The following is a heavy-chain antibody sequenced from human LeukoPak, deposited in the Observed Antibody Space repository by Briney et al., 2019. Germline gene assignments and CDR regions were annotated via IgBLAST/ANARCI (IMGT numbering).Heavy chain of an antibody. CDR2: IYYSGST. CDR3: ASPYCSSTSCYQSRAFDI. Sequence: SETLSLTCTVSGGSISSGGYYWSWIRQHPGKGLEWIGYIYYSGSTYYNPSLKSRVTISVDTSKNQFSLKLSSVTAADTAVYYCASPYCSSTSCYQSRAFDIWGQGTMVTVSS. CDR1: GGSISSGGYY. D-gene: IGHD2-2*01. J-gene: IGHJ3*02. V-gene: IGHV4-31*03.